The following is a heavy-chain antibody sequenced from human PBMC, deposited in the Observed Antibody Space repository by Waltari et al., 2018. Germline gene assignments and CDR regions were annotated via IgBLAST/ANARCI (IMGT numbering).Heavy chain of an antibody. Sequence: QVQLVQSGAEVKKPGSSVKVSCKASGGTFSSYAISWVRQAPGQGLEWMGRIIPIFGTANYAQKFQGRVTITADKSTSTAYMELSSLRSEDTAVYYCARTFVAAAGPAYYFDYWGQGTLVTVSS. CDR3: ARTFVAAAGPAYYFDY. V-gene: IGHV1-69*08. D-gene: IGHD6-13*01. J-gene: IGHJ4*02. CDR2: IIPIFGTA. CDR1: GGTFSSYA.